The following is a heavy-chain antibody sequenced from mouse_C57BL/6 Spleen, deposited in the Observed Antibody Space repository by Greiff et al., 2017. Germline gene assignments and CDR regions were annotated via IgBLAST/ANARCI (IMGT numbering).Heavy chain of an antibody. CDR2: IYPGSGST. J-gene: IGHJ3*01. Sequence: QVQLQQPGAELVKPGASVKMSCKASGYTFTSYWITWVKQRPGQGLEWIGDIYPGSGSTNYNEKFKSKATLTVDTSSSTAYMQLSSLTSEDSAVYYCASHYGSSYRFAYWGQETLVTVSA. CDR1: GYTFTSYW. V-gene: IGHV1-55*01. CDR3: ASHYGSSYRFAY. D-gene: IGHD1-1*01.